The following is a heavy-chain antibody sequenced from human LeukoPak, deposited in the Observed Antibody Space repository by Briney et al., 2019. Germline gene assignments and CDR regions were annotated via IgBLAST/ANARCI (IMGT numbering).Heavy chain of an antibody. D-gene: IGHD6-25*01. CDR1: GGSFNGWF. J-gene: IGHJ3*02. CDR2: INHSGST. V-gene: IGHV4-34*01. CDR3: ARAPPYTSGGALDI. Sequence: PSETLSLTCTVYGGSFNGWFWSWIRQPPGEGLEWIGEINHSGSTNYNPSLKSRVTISVDTSKRQFSLKLTSGTAADTAVYYCARAPPYTSGGALDIWGQGTVVTVSS.